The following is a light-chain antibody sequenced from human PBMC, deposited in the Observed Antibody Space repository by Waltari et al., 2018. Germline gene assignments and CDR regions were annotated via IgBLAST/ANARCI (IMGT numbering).Light chain of an antibody. CDR1: QSLLHRNGNNY. Sequence: DIVVTQSPLSLPVTPGEPASISCRSSQSLLHRNGNNYLDCYLQKPGQSPQLLIYLGSNRASGVPDSFSGSGSGTDSTLRISRVEADDVCVYYCMQSLQARWTFGPGTKLEI. J-gene: IGKJ1*01. CDR3: MQSLQARWT. CDR2: LGS. V-gene: IGKV2-28*01.